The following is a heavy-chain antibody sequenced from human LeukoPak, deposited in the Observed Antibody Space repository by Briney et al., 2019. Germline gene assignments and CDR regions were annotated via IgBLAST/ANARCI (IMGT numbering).Heavy chain of an antibody. D-gene: IGHD4-23*01. J-gene: IGHJ4*02. CDR1: GYTFTSYG. CDR2: ISAYNGNT. V-gene: IGHV1-18*01. CDR3: AREVSVAGSPYFDY. Sequence: ASVKVSCKASGYTFTSYGISWVRQAPGQGLEWMGWISAYNGNTSYAQKLQGRVTMTTDTSTSTAYMELRSLRSDDTAVYYCAREVSVAGSPYFDYWGQGTLVTVSS.